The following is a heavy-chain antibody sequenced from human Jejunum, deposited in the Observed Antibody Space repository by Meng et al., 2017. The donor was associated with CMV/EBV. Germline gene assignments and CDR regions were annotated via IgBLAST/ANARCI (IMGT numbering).Heavy chain of an antibody. Sequence: GSAVHWVRQASGKGLEWVGRIRSKANNYAAAYAASVKGRFTFSRDDSENTAYLQMNSLKTEDTAVYYCSSSCSGATCYDYYGMDVWGQGTTVTVSS. D-gene: IGHD2-15*01. V-gene: IGHV3-73*01. CDR3: SSSCSGATCYDYYGMDV. CDR2: IRSKANNYAA. CDR1: GSA. J-gene: IGHJ6*02.